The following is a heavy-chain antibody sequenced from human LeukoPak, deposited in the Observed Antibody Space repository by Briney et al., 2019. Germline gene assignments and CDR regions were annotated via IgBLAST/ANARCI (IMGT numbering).Heavy chain of an antibody. CDR1: GDSISSSFYY. Sequence: SETLSLTCTVSGDSISSSFYYWGWIRQPPGKGLEWMGSIFNSGTRYYNPSLKSRVTISVDSSKNQFSLKLSSVTVADTAVYYCARDSNGWIYAEYFQHWGQGTLVTVSS. D-gene: IGHD6-19*01. J-gene: IGHJ1*01. CDR3: ARDSNGWIYAEYFQH. V-gene: IGHV4-39*07. CDR2: IFNSGTR.